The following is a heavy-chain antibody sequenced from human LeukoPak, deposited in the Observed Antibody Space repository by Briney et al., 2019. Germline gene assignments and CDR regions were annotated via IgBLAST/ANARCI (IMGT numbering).Heavy chain of an antibody. D-gene: IGHD2/OR15-2a*01. CDR2: ISYDGSNK. Sequence: PGGSLRLSCAASGFTFSSYAMHWVRQAPGKGLEWVAVISYDGSNKYYADSVKGRFTISKDNSKNTLYLQMNSLRAEDTAVYYCARPFEVYCDTNSCPEDYFDYWGQGTLVTVSS. V-gene: IGHV3-30*04. CDR1: GFTFSSYA. CDR3: ARPFEVYCDTNSCPEDYFDY. J-gene: IGHJ4*02.